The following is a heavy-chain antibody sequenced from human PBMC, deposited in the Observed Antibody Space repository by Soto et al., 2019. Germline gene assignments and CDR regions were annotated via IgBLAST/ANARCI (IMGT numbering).Heavy chain of an antibody. J-gene: IGHJ3*02. CDR3: ARDRRYNWIEGAFDI. Sequence: ASVKVSCKASGYTFTSYGISWVRQAPGQGLEWMGWISAYNGNTNYAQKLQGRVTMTTDTSTSTAYMELRSLRSDDTAVYYCARDRRYNWIEGAFDIRGQGTMVTVSS. CDR2: ISAYNGNT. D-gene: IGHD1-20*01. V-gene: IGHV1-18*04. CDR1: GYTFTSYG.